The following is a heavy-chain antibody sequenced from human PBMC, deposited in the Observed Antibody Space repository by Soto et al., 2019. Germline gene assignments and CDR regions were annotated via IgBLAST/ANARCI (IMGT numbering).Heavy chain of an antibody. CDR3: ARGVDYRWVY. V-gene: IGHV4-4*02. Sequence: SETLSLTCAVSGGSVYTDYWWSWVRQAPGKGLEWIGEVHHSGTTNYIQSLTSRLTMSVDKSGNQVSLEVTSVAAADTAVYYCARGVDYRWVYWGQGILVTSPQ. CDR2: VHHSGTT. J-gene: IGHJ4*02. CDR1: GGSVYTDYW. D-gene: IGHD1-26*01.